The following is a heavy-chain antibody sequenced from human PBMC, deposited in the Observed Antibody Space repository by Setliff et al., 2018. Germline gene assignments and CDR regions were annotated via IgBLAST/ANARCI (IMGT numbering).Heavy chain of an antibody. CDR1: GGSISSSSYY. CDR2: IYYSGST. J-gene: IGHJ4*02. V-gene: IGHV4-39*01. CDR3: ARRRGIDDY. Sequence: SETLSLTCTVSGGSISSSSYYWGWIRQPPGKGLEWIGSIYYSGSTYYNPSLKSRVIISVDTSKNQFSLKLSSVTAADTAVYYCARRRGIDDYWGQGTLVTVSS.